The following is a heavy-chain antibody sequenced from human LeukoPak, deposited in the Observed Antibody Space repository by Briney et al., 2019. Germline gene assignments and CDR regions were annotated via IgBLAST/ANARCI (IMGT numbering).Heavy chain of an antibody. D-gene: IGHD3-22*01. CDR3: ARGGVAHYYDSSGYYYSRDNWFDP. Sequence: ASVKVSCKASGYTFTGYYMHWVRQAPGQGLEWMGWINPNSGGTNYAQKFQGRVTMTRDTSISTAYMELSRLRSDDTAVYYCARGGVAHYYDSSGYYYSRDNWFDPWGQGTLVTVSS. V-gene: IGHV1-2*02. CDR2: INPNSGGT. J-gene: IGHJ5*02. CDR1: GYTFTGYY.